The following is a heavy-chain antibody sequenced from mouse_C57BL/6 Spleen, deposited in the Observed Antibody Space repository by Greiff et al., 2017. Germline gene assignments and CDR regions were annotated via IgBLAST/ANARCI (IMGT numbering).Heavy chain of an antibody. Sequence: VTLKVCGPGILQPSQTLSLTCSFPGFSLSTFGMGVGWIRQPSGKGLEWLAHIWWDDDKYYNPALKSRPTISKYTSKNQVFLKIANVDSADTATDYFARITDYGYDGGFAYWGQGTLVTVSA. J-gene: IGHJ3*01. V-gene: IGHV8-8*01. CDR1: GFSLSTFGMG. CDR3: ARITDYGYDGGFAY. CDR2: IWWDDDK. D-gene: IGHD2-2*01.